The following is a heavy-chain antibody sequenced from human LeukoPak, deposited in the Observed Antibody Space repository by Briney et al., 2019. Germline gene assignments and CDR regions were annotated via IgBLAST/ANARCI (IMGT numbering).Heavy chain of an antibody. Sequence: PGGSLRLSCAASGFTFSTYWMTWVRQAPGKGLGWVANIKEDGSEKYYVDSVKGRSTISRDNAKNSLYLQMNTLRAEDTAVYYCTRDTGCSGGTCYSFYDSWGQGTLVTVSS. CDR3: TRDTGCSGGTCYSFYDS. CDR2: IKEDGSEK. V-gene: IGHV3-7*01. J-gene: IGHJ4*02. D-gene: IGHD2-15*01. CDR1: GFTFSTYW.